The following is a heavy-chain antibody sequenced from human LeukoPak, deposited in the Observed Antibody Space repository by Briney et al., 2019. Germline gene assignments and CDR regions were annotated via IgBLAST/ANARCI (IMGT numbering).Heavy chain of an antibody. Sequence: SVTLSCTAFGATLNIGHAFIWARQDAGQGLQWMGRTIPFLGAVTYAQNFQGRVSFTADKTTTTLYMQLNSLRPDDTAIYYCSPCGHAYDWFGPWGQGTLVTVAS. V-gene: IGHV1-69*04. CDR3: SPCGHAYDWFGP. CDR1: GATLNIGHA. J-gene: IGHJ5*02. CDR2: TIPFLGAV. D-gene: IGHD5-12*01.